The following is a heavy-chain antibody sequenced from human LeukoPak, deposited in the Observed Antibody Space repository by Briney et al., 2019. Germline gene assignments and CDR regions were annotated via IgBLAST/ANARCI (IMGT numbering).Heavy chain of an antibody. V-gene: IGHV3-30*03. CDR2: ISYDGSNK. CDR1: GFAFNRYG. J-gene: IGHJ4*02. D-gene: IGHD3-22*01. Sequence: PGGSLRLSCAASGFAFNRYGMHWVRQAPGKGLEWVALISYDGSNKYYADSVKGRFTISRDNSKNTLYLQMNSLRAEDTAVYYCARARMEQQPQHFYYDSSGPYWRYYFDYWGQGTLVTVSS. CDR3: ARARMEQQPQHFYYDSSGPYWRYYFDY.